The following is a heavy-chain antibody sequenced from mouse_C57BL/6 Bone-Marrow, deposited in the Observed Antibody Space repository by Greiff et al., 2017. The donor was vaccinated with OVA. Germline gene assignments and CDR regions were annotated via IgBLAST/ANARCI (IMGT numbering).Heavy chain of an antibody. CDR1: PLTFTHYD. Sequence: EVMLVESGGGLVQPGDSLSLSCAASPLTFTHYDMSWVRQPPGKALEWLAFIRNKPNGSTTEYSASVKGRFTISRDNSQSILYLQMNALRAEDSATYYCARYKGRVAVDYFDYWGQGTALTVSS. J-gene: IGHJ2*01. V-gene: IGHV7-3*01. CDR2: IRNKPNGSTT. CDR3: ARYKGRVAVDYFDY. D-gene: IGHD1-1*01.